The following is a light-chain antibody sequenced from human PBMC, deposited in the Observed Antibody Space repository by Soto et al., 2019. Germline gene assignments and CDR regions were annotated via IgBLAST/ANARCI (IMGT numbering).Light chain of an antibody. CDR3: QQYNNWPWT. J-gene: IGKJ1*01. V-gene: IGKV3-15*01. CDR2: RAS. CDR1: QSISDT. Sequence: EIVMTQSPVTLSVSPGGRATLSCRASQSISDTLACCQHKPGQPPRLLIHRASKRAPGFPARFSGSGSGTDFTLTISSLQSEDFAVYYCQQYNNWPWTFGQGTKVDIK.